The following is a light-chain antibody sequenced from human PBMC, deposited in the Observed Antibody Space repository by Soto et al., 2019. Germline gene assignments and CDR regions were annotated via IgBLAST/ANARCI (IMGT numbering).Light chain of an antibody. CDR3: QQDYNLPIT. CDR1: QSVSSNY. CDR2: GAS. Sequence: EIVLTQSPGTLSLSPGERATLSCRASQSVSSNYLAWYQQKPGQAPRLLIYGASSRATGIPDRLSGSGSGTDFTLTISSLQPEDFAVYYCQQDYNLPITFGQGTRLEIK. V-gene: IGKV3-20*01. J-gene: IGKJ5*01.